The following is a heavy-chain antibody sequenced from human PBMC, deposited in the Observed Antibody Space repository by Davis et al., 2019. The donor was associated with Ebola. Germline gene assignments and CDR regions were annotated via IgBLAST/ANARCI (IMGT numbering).Heavy chain of an antibody. V-gene: IGHV4-59*01. Sequence: SETLSLTCTVSGGSISSYYWSWIRQPPGKGLEWIGYIYYSGSTNYNPSLKSRVTISVDTSKNQFSLKLSSVTAADTAVYYCARAVILNYDILTGYYKTYYFDYWGQGTLVTVSS. CDR2: IYYSGST. J-gene: IGHJ4*02. CDR1: GGSISSYY. D-gene: IGHD3-9*01. CDR3: ARAVILNYDILTGYYKTYYFDY.